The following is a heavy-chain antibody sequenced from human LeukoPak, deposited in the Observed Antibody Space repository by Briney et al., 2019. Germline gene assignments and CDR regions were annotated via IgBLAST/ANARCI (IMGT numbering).Heavy chain of an antibody. V-gene: IGHV4-39*01. CDR1: GGSISSSSYY. Sequence: SETLSLTCTVSGGSISSSSYYWGWIRQPPGKGLEWIGSIYYSGSTYYNPSLKSRVTISVDTSKNQFSLKLSSVTAADTAVYYCARYDYVWGSYCYTRFDYWGQGTLVTVSS. CDR3: ARYDYVWGSYCYTRFDY. CDR2: IYYSGST. J-gene: IGHJ4*02. D-gene: IGHD3-16*02.